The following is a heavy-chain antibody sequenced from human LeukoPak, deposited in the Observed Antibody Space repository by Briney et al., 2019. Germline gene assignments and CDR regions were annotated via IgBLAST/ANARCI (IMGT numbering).Heavy chain of an antibody. J-gene: IGHJ2*01. CDR2: LGTSGSP. Sequence: SETLSLTCSVSSGSIIRYHWSWIRQPAGKGLEWIGRLGTSGSPNYNPSLKSRVTMSVDTSKNQLSLKLSPVTGADTAVYYCARTRDTTLNYFDVWGRGTLVTVSS. D-gene: IGHD1-1*01. CDR1: SGSIIRYH. CDR3: ARTRDTTLNYFDV. V-gene: IGHV4-4*07.